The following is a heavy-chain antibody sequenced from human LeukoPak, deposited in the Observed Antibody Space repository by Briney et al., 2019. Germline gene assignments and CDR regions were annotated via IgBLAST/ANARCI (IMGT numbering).Heavy chain of an antibody. Sequence: SGPTLVNPTQTLTLTCNFSGFSLSTNGVGVGWIRQPPGEALEWLALIYWDDDKRYSPSLKSRLTITKDTSKNQVVLTMTNMVPVDTATYYCARSIAPPATRNRWFDPWGQGTLVTVSS. CDR1: GFSLSTNGVG. V-gene: IGHV2-5*02. CDR3: ARSIAPPATRNRWFDP. D-gene: IGHD2-2*01. CDR2: IYWDDDK. J-gene: IGHJ5*02.